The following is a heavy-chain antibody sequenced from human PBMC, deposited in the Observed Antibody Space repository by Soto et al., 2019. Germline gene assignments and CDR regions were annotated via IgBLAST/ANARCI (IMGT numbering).Heavy chain of an antibody. Sequence: QMQLVQSGAEVKKPGASVKVSYKASGYTFTGYYMHWVRQAPGQGLEWMGWINPNSGGTNYAQKFQGWVTMTRDTSISTAYMELSRLRSDDTAVYYCARGVAPTVGAMGDAFDIWGQGTMVTVSS. D-gene: IGHD1-26*01. CDR1: GYTFTGYY. J-gene: IGHJ3*02. CDR2: INPNSGGT. V-gene: IGHV1-2*04. CDR3: ARGVAPTVGAMGDAFDI.